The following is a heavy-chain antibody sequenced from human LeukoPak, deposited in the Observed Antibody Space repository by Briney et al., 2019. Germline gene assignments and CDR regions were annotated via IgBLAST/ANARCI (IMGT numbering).Heavy chain of an antibody. J-gene: IGHJ6*03. CDR2: IYYSGST. V-gene: IGHV4-59*01. D-gene: IGHD5-18*01. CDR3: ARDGGYSYGYHYYYYMDV. Sequence: SETLSLTCAVSGGSISSYYWSWIRQPPGKGLEWIGYIYYSGSTNYNPSLKSRVTISVDTSKNQFSLKLSSVTAADTAVYYCARDGGYSYGYHYYYYMDVWGKGTTVTVSS. CDR1: GGSISSYY.